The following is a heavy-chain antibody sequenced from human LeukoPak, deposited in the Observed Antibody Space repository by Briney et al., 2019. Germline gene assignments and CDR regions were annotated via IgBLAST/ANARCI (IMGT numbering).Heavy chain of an antibody. CDR3: ARVPKLYCSGGSCYSPWFDP. CDR2: MNPNSGNT. CDR1: GYTFTSYD. V-gene: IGHV1-8*01. Sequence: GASVKVSCKASGYTFTSYDINWVRQATGQGLEWMGWMNPNSGNTGCAQKFQGRVTMTRNTSISTAYMELSSLRSEDTAVYYCARVPKLYCSGGSCYSPWFDPWGQGTLVTVSS. J-gene: IGHJ5*02. D-gene: IGHD2-15*01.